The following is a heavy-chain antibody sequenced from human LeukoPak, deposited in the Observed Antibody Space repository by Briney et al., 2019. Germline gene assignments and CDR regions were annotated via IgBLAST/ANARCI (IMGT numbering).Heavy chain of an antibody. CDR1: GYTFTSYD. Sequence: ASVKVSCKASGYTFTSYDINWVRQATGQGLEWMGWISAYNGNTDYAQKLQGRVTMTRDTSTSTVYMELSSLRSEDTAIYYCARIRDGYNDAYDIWGQGTVVTVPS. J-gene: IGHJ3*02. D-gene: IGHD5-24*01. V-gene: IGHV1-18*01. CDR3: ARIRDGYNDAYDI. CDR2: ISAYNGNT.